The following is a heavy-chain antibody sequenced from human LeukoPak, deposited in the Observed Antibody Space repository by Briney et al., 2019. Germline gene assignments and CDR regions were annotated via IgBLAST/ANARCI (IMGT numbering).Heavy chain of an antibody. V-gene: IGHV4-4*02. Sequence: SETLSLTCTVSGGSISSSNWWSWVRQPPGKGLEWIGEIYHSGSTNYNPSLKSRVTISVDKSKNQFSLKLSSVTAADTAVYYCASFRIAAAGTAIEGSDYWGQGTLVTVSS. CDR3: ASFRIAAAGTAIEGSDY. CDR2: IYHSGST. CDR1: GGSISSSNW. J-gene: IGHJ4*02. D-gene: IGHD6-13*01.